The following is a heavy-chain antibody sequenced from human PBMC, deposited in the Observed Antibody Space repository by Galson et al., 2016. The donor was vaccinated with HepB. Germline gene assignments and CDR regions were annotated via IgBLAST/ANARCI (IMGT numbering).Heavy chain of an antibody. D-gene: IGHD2-15*01. CDR2: IKQDGSEK. J-gene: IGHJ4*02. CDR1: GFTFTTYW. Sequence: LRLSCAASGFTFTTYWMTWVRQAPGKGLEWVANIKQDGSEKYYVDSVKGRFTISRDNAKNSLYLQMNSLRAEDTAVYYCATPDEGSGRIFDYWGQGTLVTVSS. V-gene: IGHV3-7*03. CDR3: ATPDEGSGRIFDY.